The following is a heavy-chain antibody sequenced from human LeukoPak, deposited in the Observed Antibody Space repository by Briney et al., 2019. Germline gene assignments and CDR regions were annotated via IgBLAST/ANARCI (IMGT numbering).Heavy chain of an antibody. Sequence: GASVKVSCKASGGTFSSYAISWVRQAPGQGLEWMGRIIPIFGTANYAQKFQGRVTITTDESTSTAYMELSSLRSEDTAVYYCARDRLWGVTAIYFDYWGQGTLVTVSS. CDR2: IIPIFGTA. D-gene: IGHD2-21*02. CDR1: GGTFSSYA. CDR3: ARDRLWGVTAIYFDY. J-gene: IGHJ4*02. V-gene: IGHV1-69*05.